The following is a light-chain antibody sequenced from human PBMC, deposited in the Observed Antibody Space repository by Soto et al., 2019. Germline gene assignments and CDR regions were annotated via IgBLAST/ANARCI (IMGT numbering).Light chain of an antibody. CDR2: GAS. J-gene: IGKJ4*01. Sequence: EIVLTQSPGTLSLSPGERATLSCRASQSVSSSYLAWYQQKHGQAPRLLIYGASSRATGIPDRFSGSGSGTDFTLTISRLEPEDFAVYYCQQYGSSRGLTFGGGTKVDIK. CDR1: QSVSSSY. V-gene: IGKV3-20*01. CDR3: QQYGSSRGLT.